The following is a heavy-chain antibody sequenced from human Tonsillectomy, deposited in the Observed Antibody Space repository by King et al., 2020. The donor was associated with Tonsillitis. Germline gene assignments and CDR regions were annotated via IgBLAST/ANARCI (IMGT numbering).Heavy chain of an antibody. CDR2: ISSSSSTI. V-gene: IGHV3-48*01. J-gene: IGHJ4*02. CDR1: GFTFSSYS. Sequence: DVQLVESGGGLVQPGGSLRLSCAASGFTFSSYSMNWVRQAPGKGLEWVSYISSSSSTIYYADSVKGRFTISRDNAKNSLYLQMNSLRAEDTAVYYCARDMVLYGGNPRFDYWGQGTLVTVSS. D-gene: IGHD4-23*01. CDR3: ARDMVLYGGNPRFDY.